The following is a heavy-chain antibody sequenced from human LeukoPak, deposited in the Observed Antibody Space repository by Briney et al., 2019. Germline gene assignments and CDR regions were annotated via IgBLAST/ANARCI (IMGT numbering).Heavy chain of an antibody. V-gene: IGHV1-18*01. CDR1: GYTFTSYG. J-gene: IGHJ4*02. CDR2: ISAYNGNT. D-gene: IGHD3-22*01. Sequence: ASVKVSCKASGYTFTSYGISWVRQAPGQGLEWMGWISAYNGNTNSAQKLQGRVTMTTDTSTSAAYMELRSLRSDDTAVYYCAKGISYYDSSGYPFDYWGQGTLVTVSS. CDR3: AKGISYYDSSGYPFDY.